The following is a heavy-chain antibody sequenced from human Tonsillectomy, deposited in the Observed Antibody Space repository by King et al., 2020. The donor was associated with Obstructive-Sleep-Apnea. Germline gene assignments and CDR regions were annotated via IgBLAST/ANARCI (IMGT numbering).Heavy chain of an antibody. CDR3: ARDPILSETTFDY. Sequence: VQLQESGPGLVKPSETLSLTCTVSGYSITSGYNWGWIRQPPGKGLGGIGSLRHSGSSHYNPSLKSRVTMSVDTSKNQFSLRLSSVTAADTAVYYCARDPILSETTFDYWGQGTLITVSS. V-gene: IGHV4-38-2*02. D-gene: IGHD3-9*01. CDR2: LRHSGSS. CDR1: GYSITSGYN. J-gene: IGHJ4*02.